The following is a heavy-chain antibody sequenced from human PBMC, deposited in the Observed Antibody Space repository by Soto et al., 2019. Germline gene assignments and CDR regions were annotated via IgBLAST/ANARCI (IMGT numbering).Heavy chain of an antibody. CDR2: IYYSGST. D-gene: IGHD3-10*01. V-gene: IGHV4-31*03. J-gene: IGHJ4*02. CDR3: ARSRFGELSTYFDD. Sequence: SETLSLTCTVSGGSISSGGYYWSWIRQHPGKGLEWIGYIYYSGSTYYNPSLKSRVTISVDTSKNQFSLKLSSVTAADTAVYYCARSRFGELSTYFDDWGQGTLVTVSS. CDR1: GGSISSGGYY.